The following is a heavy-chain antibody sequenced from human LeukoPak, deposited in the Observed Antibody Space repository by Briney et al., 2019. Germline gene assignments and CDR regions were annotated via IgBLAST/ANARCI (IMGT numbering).Heavy chain of an antibody. CDR3: ARSREWLRFFDY. CDR2: INHSGST. CDR1: GGSFSGYY. Sequence: SETLSLTCAVYGGSFSGYYWSWIRQPPGKGLEWIGEINHSGSTNYNPSLKSRVTISVDTSKNQFSLKLSPVTAADTAVYYCARSREWLRFFDYWGQGTLVTVSS. D-gene: IGHD5-12*01. V-gene: IGHV4-34*01. J-gene: IGHJ4*02.